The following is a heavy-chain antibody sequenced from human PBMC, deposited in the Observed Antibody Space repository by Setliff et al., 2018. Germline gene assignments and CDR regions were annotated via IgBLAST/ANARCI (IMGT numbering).Heavy chain of an antibody. CDR2: IKHDGREK. CDR1: GFTFSSYW. V-gene: IGHV3-7*01. CDR3: ARVGVFGGGYFDF. J-gene: IGHJ4*02. D-gene: IGHD3-16*01. Sequence: PGGSLRLSCVASGFTFSSYWMTWVRQVPRKGLEYVASIKHDGREKYYADSVKGRFTISSDSAKNSLYLQMNSLRAEDTAVYYCARVGVFGGGYFDFWGQGTLVTVSS.